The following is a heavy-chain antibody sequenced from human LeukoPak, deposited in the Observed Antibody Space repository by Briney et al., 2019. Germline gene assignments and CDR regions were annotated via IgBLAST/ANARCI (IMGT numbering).Heavy chain of an antibody. CDR1: GFTFSDYY. V-gene: IGHV3-11*01. J-gene: IGHJ5*02. CDR2: INIGGTNT. Sequence: PGGSLRLSCAASGFTFSDYYMSWIRQAPGKGLAWLSYINIGGTNTHYADSVKGRFTISRDNAKKSLYLEMNNLRDEDTAVYYCATDGAGFDTWGQGALVTVSS. CDR3: ATDGAGFDT.